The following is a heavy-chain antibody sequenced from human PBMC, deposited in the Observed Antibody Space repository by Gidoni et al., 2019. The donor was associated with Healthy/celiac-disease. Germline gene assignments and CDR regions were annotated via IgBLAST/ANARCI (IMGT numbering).Heavy chain of an antibody. V-gene: IGHV7-4-1*02. CDR2: INTNNGNP. CDR3: ARAPYSSSWSFPWTTNWCDP. J-gene: IGHJ5*02. D-gene: IGHD6-13*01. CDR1: GYTFTSYA. Sequence: QVQLVQSGSALKKPGASVKVSCKASGYTFTSYAMNWVRQPPGNGLEWMGWINTNNGNPTYAKGFTGRLVFSLDTSVSTAYRQISSLKAEDTAVYYCARAPYSSSWSFPWTTNWCDPWGQGTLVTVSS.